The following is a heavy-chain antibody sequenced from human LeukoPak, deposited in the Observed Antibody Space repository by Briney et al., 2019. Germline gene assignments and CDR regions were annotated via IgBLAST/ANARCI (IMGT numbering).Heavy chain of an antibody. V-gene: IGHV3-30*02. D-gene: IGHD3-22*01. Sequence: VGSLRLSCAASGFTFSSYGMHWVRQAPGKGLEWVAFIRYDGSNKYYADSVKGRFTISRDNSKNTLYLQMNSLRAEDTAVYYCAKDRVGFYYDSSGYYYTGFDYWGQGTLVTVSS. CDR1: GFTFSSYG. J-gene: IGHJ4*02. CDR3: AKDRVGFYYDSSGYYYTGFDY. CDR2: IRYDGSNK.